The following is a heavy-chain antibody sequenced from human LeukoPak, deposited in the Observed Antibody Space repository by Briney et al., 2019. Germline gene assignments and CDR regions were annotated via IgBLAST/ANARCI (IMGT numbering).Heavy chain of an antibody. CDR2: ISAYHGNT. J-gene: IGHJ4*02. CDR1: GYTFNSHG. Sequence: ASVKVSCKGSGYTFNSHGITWVRQAPGQGLEWMGWISAYHGNTNYAQKLQGRVTLTTDTSTSTAYMELRSLRSDDTAVYYCARSPTSWYFDYWGQGTLVTVSS. D-gene: IGHD2-2*01. V-gene: IGHV1-18*01. CDR3: ARSPTSWYFDY.